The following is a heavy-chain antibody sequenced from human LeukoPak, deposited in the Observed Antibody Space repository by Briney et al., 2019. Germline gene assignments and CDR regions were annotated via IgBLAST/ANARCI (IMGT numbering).Heavy chain of an antibody. CDR3: TTDFSEAAAAGTNY. V-gene: IGHV3-15*01. D-gene: IGHD6-13*01. Sequence: IPGGSLRLSCAASGFTFSNAWMSWVRQAPGKGLEWVGRIKSKTDGGTTDYAAPVKGRFTISRDDSKNTLYLQMNSLKTEDTAVYYCTTDFSEAAAAGTNYWGQGTLVTVSS. CDR2: IKSKTDGGTT. CDR1: GFTFSNAW. J-gene: IGHJ4*02.